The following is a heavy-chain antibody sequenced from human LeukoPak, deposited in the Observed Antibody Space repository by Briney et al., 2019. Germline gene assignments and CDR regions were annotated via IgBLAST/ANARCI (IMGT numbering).Heavy chain of an antibody. J-gene: IGHJ4*02. CDR3: AKQLGYCSDGSCYFPY. CDR1: GFTFSSSA. V-gene: IGHV3-23*01. Sequence: TGGSLRLSCAASGFTFSSSAMSWVRQAPGKGLEWVSAISNNGGYTYYADSVQGRFTISRYNSKSTLCLQMNSLRAEDTAVYYCAKQLGYCSDGSCYFPYWGQGTLVTVSS. D-gene: IGHD2-15*01. CDR2: ISNNGGYT.